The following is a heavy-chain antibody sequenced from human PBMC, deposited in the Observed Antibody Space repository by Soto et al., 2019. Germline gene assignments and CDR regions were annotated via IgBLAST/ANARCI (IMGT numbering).Heavy chain of an antibody. CDR1: GFNLSHPW. D-gene: IGHD3-9*01. J-gene: IGHJ4*02. CDR3: TTGIYYDILTGYHNVAY. Sequence: GSLRLSCVASGFNLSHPWMTWVRQAAGKGLEWVGRIKSKTDGGTADYAAPVKGRATISRGDSKNTVYLQMNSLKTEDTAVYYCTTGIYYDILTGYHNVAYWGQGALVTVSS. CDR2: IKSKTDGGTA. V-gene: IGHV3-15*01.